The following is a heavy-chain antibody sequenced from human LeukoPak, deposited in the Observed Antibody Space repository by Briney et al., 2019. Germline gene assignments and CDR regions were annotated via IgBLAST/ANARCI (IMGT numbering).Heavy chain of an antibody. V-gene: IGHV4-38-2*02. CDR3: ARKVSYYYDSSGTYFDY. CDR2: IYHSGST. Sequence: PSETLSLTCTVSGYSISSGYYWGWIRQPPGKGLEWIGSIYHSGSTYYNPSLKSRVTISVDTSKNQFSLKLSSVTAADTAVYYCARKVSYYYDSSGTYFDYWGQGTLVTVSS. D-gene: IGHD3-22*01. J-gene: IGHJ4*02. CDR1: GYSISSGYY.